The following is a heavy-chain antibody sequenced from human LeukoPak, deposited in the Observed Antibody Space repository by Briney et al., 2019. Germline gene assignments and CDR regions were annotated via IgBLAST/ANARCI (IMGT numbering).Heavy chain of an antibody. CDR2: IYHSGST. V-gene: IGHV4-4*02. D-gene: IGHD3-3*01. CDR1: GGSISSSNW. CDR3: AKFFHYYYYMDV. J-gene: IGHJ6*03. Sequence: PSGTLSLTCAVSGGSISSSNWWSWVRQPPGKGLEWIGEIYHSGSTYYNPSLKSRVTISVDTSKNQFSLKLSSVTAADTAVYYCAKFFHYYYYMDVWGKGTTVTVSS.